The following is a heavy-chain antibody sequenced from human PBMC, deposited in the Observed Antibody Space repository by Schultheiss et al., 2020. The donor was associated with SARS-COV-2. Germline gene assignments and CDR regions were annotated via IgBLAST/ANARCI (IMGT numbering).Heavy chain of an antibody. CDR2: INHSGST. CDR1: GGSFSGYY. J-gene: IGHJ4*02. D-gene: IGHD6-6*01. V-gene: IGHV4-34*01. Sequence: SETLSLTCAVYGGSFSGYYWSWIRQPPGKGLEWIGEINHSGSTNNNPSLKSRVTISVDTSKNQFSLKLSSVTAADTAVYYCSSVTSSSATTIFDYWGQGTLVTVSS. CDR3: SSVTSSSATTIFDY.